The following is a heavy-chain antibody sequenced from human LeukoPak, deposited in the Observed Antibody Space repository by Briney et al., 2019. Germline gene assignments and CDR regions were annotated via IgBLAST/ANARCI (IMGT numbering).Heavy chain of an antibody. D-gene: IGHD1-26*01. V-gene: IGHV1-18*01. CDR1: GYTFTSYG. J-gene: IGHJ4*02. CDR3: ARARRGSYLDY. CDR2: ISAANGNT. Sequence: GASVKVSCKASGYTFTSYGISWVRQAPGQELEWMGWISAANGNTNYVQKLQGRVTMTTDTSTSTAYMELRSLRSDDTAVYYCARARRGSYLDYWGQGTLVTVSS.